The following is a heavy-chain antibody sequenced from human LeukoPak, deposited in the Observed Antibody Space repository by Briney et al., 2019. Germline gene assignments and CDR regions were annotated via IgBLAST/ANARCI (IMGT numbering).Heavy chain of an antibody. V-gene: IGHV1-3*01. J-gene: IGHJ5*02. D-gene: IGHD2-2*01. CDR2: INAGNGNT. Sequence: ASVKVSCKASGYTFTSYAMHWVRQAPGQRLEWMGWINAGNGNTKYSQKFQGRVTITRDTSASTAYMELSSLRSEDTAVYYCAREDLGYCSSTSCYNWFDPWGQGTLVTVSS. CDR1: GYTFTSYA. CDR3: AREDLGYCSSTSCYNWFDP.